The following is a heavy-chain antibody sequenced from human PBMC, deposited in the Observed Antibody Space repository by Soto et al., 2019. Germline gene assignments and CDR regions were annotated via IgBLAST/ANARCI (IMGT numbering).Heavy chain of an antibody. J-gene: IGHJ6*02. V-gene: IGHV1-2*04. CDR3: ARGLARLQYHPNYYYYGMDV. CDR2: INPNSGGT. D-gene: IGHD4-4*01. CDR1: GYTFTGYY. Sequence: ASVKVSFKASGYTFTGYYMHWVRQAPGQGLEWMGWINPNSGGTNYAQKFQGWVTMTRDTSISTAYMELSRLRSDDTAVYYCARGLARLQYHPNYYYYGMDVWGQGTTVTVSS.